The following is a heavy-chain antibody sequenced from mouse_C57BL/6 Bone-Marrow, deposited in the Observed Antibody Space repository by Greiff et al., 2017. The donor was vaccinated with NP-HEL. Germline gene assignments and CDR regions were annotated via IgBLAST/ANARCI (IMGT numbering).Heavy chain of an antibody. CDR3: ARWGYYFDY. J-gene: IGHJ2*01. CDR1: GYTFTSYW. V-gene: IGHV1-55*01. Sequence: VQLQQPGAELVKPGASVKMSCKASGYTFTSYWITWVKQRPGQGLEWIGDIYPGSGSTNYDEKFKSKATLTVDTSSTTAYMQLSSLTSEDSAVYYCARWGYYFDYWGQGTTLTVSS. CDR2: IYPGSGST.